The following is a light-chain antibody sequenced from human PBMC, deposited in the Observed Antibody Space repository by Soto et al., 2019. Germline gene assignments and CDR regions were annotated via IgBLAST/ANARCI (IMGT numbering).Light chain of an antibody. J-gene: IGKJ1*01. Sequence: EIVMTQSPATLSVSPGERATLSCRASQSVSNNLAWYQKNPGQAPRLLIYGASTRATGIPARFSGSGSGTECTLTISSLQSEDFAVYYCQQYNNWWTFGQGTKVEIK. CDR2: GAS. CDR1: QSVSNN. CDR3: QQYNNWWT. V-gene: IGKV3-15*01.